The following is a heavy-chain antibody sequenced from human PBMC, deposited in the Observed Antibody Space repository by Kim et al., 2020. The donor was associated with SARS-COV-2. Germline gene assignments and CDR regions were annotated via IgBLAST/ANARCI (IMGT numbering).Heavy chain of an antibody. CDR2: ISYDGSNK. CDR3: ARDRATMVRGVIRAFDI. V-gene: IGHV3-30*04. D-gene: IGHD3-10*01. J-gene: IGHJ3*02. CDR1: GFTFSSYA. Sequence: GGSLRLSCAASGFTFSSYAMHWVRQAPGKGLEWVAVISYDGSNKYYADSVKGRFTISRDNSKNTLYLQMNSLRAEDTAVYYCARDRATMVRGVIRAFDIWGQGTMVTVSS.